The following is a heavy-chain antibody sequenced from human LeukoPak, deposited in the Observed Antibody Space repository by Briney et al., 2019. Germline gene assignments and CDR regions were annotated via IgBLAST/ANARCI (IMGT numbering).Heavy chain of an antibody. CDR2: IYYSGST. V-gene: IGHV4-31*03. CDR1: GGSISSGGYY. Sequence: SETLSLTCTVSGGSISSGGYYWSWIRQHPGKGLEWIGYIYYSGSTYYNPSLKSRVTISVDTSKNQSSLKLSSVTAADTAVYYCARDSVVVVPAAIGPDYYYYYGMDVWGQGTTVTVSS. D-gene: IGHD2-2*01. J-gene: IGHJ6*02. CDR3: ARDSVVVVPAAIGPDYYYYYGMDV.